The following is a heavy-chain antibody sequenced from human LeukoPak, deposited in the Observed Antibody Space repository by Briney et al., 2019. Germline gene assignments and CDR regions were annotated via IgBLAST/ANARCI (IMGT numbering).Heavy chain of an antibody. Sequence: SETLSLTCTVSGGSISSSSYYWGWIRQPPGKGLEWIGSIYYSGSTYYNPSLKSRVTISVDTSKNQFSLKLSSVTAADTAVYYCASPDPVRNGGGDFDYWGQGTLVTVSS. V-gene: IGHV4-39*01. CDR1: GGSISSSSYY. J-gene: IGHJ4*02. D-gene: IGHD1-1*01. CDR3: ASPDPVRNGGGDFDY. CDR2: IYYSGST.